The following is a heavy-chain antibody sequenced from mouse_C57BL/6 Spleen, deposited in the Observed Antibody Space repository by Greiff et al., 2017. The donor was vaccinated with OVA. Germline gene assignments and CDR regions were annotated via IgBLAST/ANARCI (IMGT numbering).Heavy chain of an antibody. CDR2: INPNSGGT. CDR3: ARADYDGGD. J-gene: IGHJ2*01. D-gene: IGHD2-4*01. CDR1: GYTFTDYY. V-gene: IGHV1-26*01. Sequence: EVQLQQSGPELVKPGASVKISCTASGYTFTDYYMNWVQQSHGKSLEWIGAINPNSGGTCYTQKFQGQSPFTVDTSSSTAYMELRSLTSEDSAVYYCARADYDGGDWGQGTTLTVSS.